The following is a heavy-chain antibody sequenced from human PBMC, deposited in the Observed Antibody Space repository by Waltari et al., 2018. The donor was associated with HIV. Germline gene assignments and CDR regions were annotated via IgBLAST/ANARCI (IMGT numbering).Heavy chain of an antibody. Sequence: QVQAVQSGAEVKKPGSSVTVSCKASGDTVSSYGISWVRQAPGQGLEWMGGIIPLSGTINYAQKFQGRLTINADGSTNTAYMELSSLKSEDTAVYYCARGTGDCSSTSCPTWGMDVWGQGTTVTVSS. CDR1: GDTVSSYG. J-gene: IGHJ6*02. D-gene: IGHD2-2*01. V-gene: IGHV1-69*12. CDR3: ARGTGDCSSTSCPTWGMDV. CDR2: IIPLSGTI.